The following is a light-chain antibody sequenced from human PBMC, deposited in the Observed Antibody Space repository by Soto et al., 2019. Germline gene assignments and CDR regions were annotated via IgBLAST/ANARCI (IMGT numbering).Light chain of an antibody. CDR3: QQYNNWPPWT. V-gene: IGKV3-15*01. Sequence: ETVMTQSPATLSVSPGDAATLSCRASQSVSTNLAWYQHKPGQAHRLLLYGASTRATGIPARFSGSGSGTEFTLTIRSLQSADFAVYHCQQYNNWPPWTVGQGPKVEVK. CDR1: QSVSTN. CDR2: GAS. J-gene: IGKJ1*01.